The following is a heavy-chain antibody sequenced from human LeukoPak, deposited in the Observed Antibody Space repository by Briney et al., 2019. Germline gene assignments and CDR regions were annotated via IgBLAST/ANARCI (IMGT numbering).Heavy chain of an antibody. D-gene: IGHD3-3*01. J-gene: IGHJ6*03. V-gene: IGHV4-59*01. Sequence: SETLSLTCTVSGGSISSYYWSWIRQPQGKGLEWIGYIYYSGTTNYTPSLKSRVTISVDTSKNQFSLKLSSVTAADTAVYYCAREYFSANYFFYYMDVWGTGTTVTVSS. CDR2: IYYSGTT. CDR1: GGSISSYY. CDR3: AREYFSANYFFYYMDV.